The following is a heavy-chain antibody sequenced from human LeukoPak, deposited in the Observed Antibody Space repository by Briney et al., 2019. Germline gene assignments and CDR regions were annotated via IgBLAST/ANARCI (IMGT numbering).Heavy chain of an antibody. CDR2: IIPIFGTA. J-gene: IGHJ5*02. D-gene: IGHD2-2*01. Sequence: ASVKVSCKASGGTFSSYAISWVRQAPGQGLEWMGGIIPIFGTANYAQKFQGRVTITTDESTSTAYMELSSLRSEDTAVYYCATTGVPAAYTTQYNWFDPWGQGTLVTVSS. V-gene: IGHV1-69*05. CDR1: GGTFSSYA. CDR3: ATTGVPAAYTTQYNWFDP.